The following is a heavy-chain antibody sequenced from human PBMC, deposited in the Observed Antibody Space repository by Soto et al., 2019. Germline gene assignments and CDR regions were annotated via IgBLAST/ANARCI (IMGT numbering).Heavy chain of an antibody. CDR1: GFTFSSSW. V-gene: IGHV3-74*01. Sequence: EVQLVESGGGLVQPGGSLRLSCAASGFTFSSSWMHWVRQAPGKGLVWVSRIYSDGSRTNYADSVQGRFTISRDNAKNTLYLQMNSLRAEDMALYYCARGPTGWYGYDYWGQGTLVTVSS. CDR3: ARGPTGWYGYDY. CDR2: IYSDGSRT. J-gene: IGHJ4*02. D-gene: IGHD6-19*01.